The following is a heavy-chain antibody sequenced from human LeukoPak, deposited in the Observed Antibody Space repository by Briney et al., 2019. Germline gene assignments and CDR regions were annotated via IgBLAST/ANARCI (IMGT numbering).Heavy chain of an antibody. V-gene: IGHV1-18*01. D-gene: IGHD2-2*01. CDR1: GYTFSNFG. CDR2: ISGNNDNP. CDR3: ARDGTSTDDY. J-gene: IGHJ4*02. Sequence: PGASVRVSCKTSGYTFSNFGINWVRQAPGQGLEWMGWISGNNDNPNYGQKFQGRFTVTTGSSTSTAYMELRNLRFDDTAVYYCARDGTSTDDYWGQGTLVTVSS.